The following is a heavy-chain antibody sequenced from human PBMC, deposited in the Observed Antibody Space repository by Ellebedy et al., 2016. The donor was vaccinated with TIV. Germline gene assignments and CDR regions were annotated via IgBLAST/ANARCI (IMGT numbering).Heavy chain of an antibody. CDR2: ISSSSSYI. Sequence: GESLKISXAASGFTFSSYSMNWVRQAPGKGLEWVSSISSSSSYIYYADSVKGRFTISRDNAKNSLYLQMNSLRAEDTAVYYCARDSSEWELVTYYGMDVWGQGTTVTVSS. CDR1: GFTFSSYS. CDR3: ARDSSEWELVTYYGMDV. J-gene: IGHJ6*02. V-gene: IGHV3-21*01. D-gene: IGHD1-26*01.